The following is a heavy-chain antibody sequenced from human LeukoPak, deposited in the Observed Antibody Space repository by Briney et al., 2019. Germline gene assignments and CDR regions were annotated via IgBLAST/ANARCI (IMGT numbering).Heavy chain of an antibody. CDR2: ISSGGDIM. CDR1: GLRFSDYY. V-gene: IGHV3-11*01. J-gene: IGHJ1*01. D-gene: IGHD2/OR15-2a*01. CDR3: ATNLIGAGEYFQQ. Sequence: GSLRLSCAASGLRFSDYYVSWIRQAPGKGLQWVSYISSGGDIMHYADSVKGRFTSSRDNAENSGYLEMNSLGAEDTAVYYCATNLIGAGEYFQQWGQGTLVTVSS.